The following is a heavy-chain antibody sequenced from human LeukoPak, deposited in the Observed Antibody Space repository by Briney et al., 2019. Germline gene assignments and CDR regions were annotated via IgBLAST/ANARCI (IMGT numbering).Heavy chain of an antibody. CDR3: AMLGGPIDVNY. D-gene: IGHD4-23*01. CDR2: INGDGRRI. CDR1: GFTFSTAW. J-gene: IGHJ4*02. V-gene: IGHV3-74*01. Sequence: GGSLRLSCVASGFTFSTAWMHWARQTPGKGLVWVSHINGDGRRINYADDVKGRFTISRDNAKNTLYLQMNSLRAEDTAVYYCAMLGGPIDVNYWGQGTLVTVSS.